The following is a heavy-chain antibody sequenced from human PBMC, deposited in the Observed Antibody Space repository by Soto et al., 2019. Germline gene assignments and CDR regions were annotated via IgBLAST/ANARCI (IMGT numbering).Heavy chain of an antibody. V-gene: IGHV1-69*01. D-gene: IGHD6-13*01. J-gene: IGHJ4*02. CDR2: IIPIFGTA. CDR3: ARVGIAAAGPYFDY. Sequence: QVQLVQSGAEVRKPGSSVRVSCKASGGSFNRHTISWVRQAPGQGLEWMGGIIPIFGTANYAQKFQGRVTITADESTSTAYMELSSLRSEDTAVYYCARVGIAAAGPYFDYWGQGTLVTVSS. CDR1: GGSFNRHT.